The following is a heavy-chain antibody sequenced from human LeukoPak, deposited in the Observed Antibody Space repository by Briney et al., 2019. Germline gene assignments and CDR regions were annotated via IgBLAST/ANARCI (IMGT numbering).Heavy chain of an antibody. J-gene: IGHJ3*02. D-gene: IGHD3-22*01. Sequence: GGSLRLSCAASGFTFNNKYMTWVRQAPGKGLEWVSLIYNDGRTYYADSVKGRCTISRDNLKNVLYLQMNSLKVEDTALYYCARGLFLSGYLDAFDIWGQGTVVTVSS. CDR3: ARGLFLSGYLDAFDI. CDR1: GFTFNNKY. V-gene: IGHV3-53*01. CDR2: IYNDGRT.